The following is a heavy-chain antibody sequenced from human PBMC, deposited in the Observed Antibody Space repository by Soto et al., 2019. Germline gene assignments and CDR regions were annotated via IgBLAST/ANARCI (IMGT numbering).Heavy chain of an antibody. CDR1: GFTFGNNV. CDR2: ITGSGRDT. V-gene: IGHV3-23*01. J-gene: IGHJ4*02. Sequence: EVQLLESGGGLAQPGGSPRLSCAASGFTFGNNVLSWVRQAPGKGLDWVSGITGSGRDTYYADSVKGRFTISRDNSKNMVFLQMNSLRAEDTALYYCAKNGLDNSPSAIDSWGPGTLVTVSS. CDR3: AKNGLDNSPSAIDS. D-gene: IGHD2-8*01.